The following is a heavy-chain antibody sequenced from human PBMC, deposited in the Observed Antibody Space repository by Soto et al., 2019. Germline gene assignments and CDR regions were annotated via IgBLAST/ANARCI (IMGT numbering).Heavy chain of an antibody. CDR3: AKDPDYYDSSGYWAH. J-gene: IGHJ4*02. V-gene: IGHV3-30*18. Sequence: GGSLRLSCAASGFTFSSYGMHWVHQAPGKGLEWVAVISYDGSNKYYADSVKGRFTISRDNSKNTLYLQMNSLRAEDTAVYYCAKDPDYYDSSGYWAHWGQGTLVTVSS. CDR1: GFTFSSYG. CDR2: ISYDGSNK. D-gene: IGHD3-22*01.